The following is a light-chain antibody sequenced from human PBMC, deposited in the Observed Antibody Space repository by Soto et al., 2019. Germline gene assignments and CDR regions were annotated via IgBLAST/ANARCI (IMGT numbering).Light chain of an antibody. CDR1: QSVSSN. J-gene: IGKJ2*01. CDR3: HHYNSWPYT. CDR2: GAS. V-gene: IGKV3-15*01. Sequence: ELVMRQSPDTLSVSPCEKATLSFRASQSVSSNLAWYQQKPGQAPRLLIYGASTRATGFPARFSGSGSGTEFTLTISSLQSEDFAVYYCHHYNSWPYTFGQGTKVDIK.